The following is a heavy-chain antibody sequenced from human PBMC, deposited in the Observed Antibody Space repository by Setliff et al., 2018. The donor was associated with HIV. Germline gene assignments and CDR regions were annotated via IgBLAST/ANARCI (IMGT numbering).Heavy chain of an antibody. D-gene: IGHD3-3*02. CDR1: GGSFNGYY. Sequence: SETLSLTCAVYGGSFNGYYWNWIRQSPGKGLQWIGEISHTGNTNFHWSLKSRITMSVDTTKNQFSLRLTSLTTADTGLYFCARGSSFGWDNHYFDFWGHGKLVTVSS. J-gene: IGHJ4*01. CDR2: ISHTGNT. CDR3: ARGSSFGWDNHYFDF. V-gene: IGHV4-34*01.